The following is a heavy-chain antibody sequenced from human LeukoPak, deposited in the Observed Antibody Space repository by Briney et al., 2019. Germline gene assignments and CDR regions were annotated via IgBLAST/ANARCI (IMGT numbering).Heavy chain of an antibody. CDR2: INHSGST. V-gene: IGHV4-34*01. Sequence: SETLSLTCAVYGGSFSGYYWSWIRQPPGKGREGIGEINHSGSTNYNPSPKSRVTISVDPSKNPFSLQVRSVPAADTAVSYCASIRYHYDSSGYYYVRPGRPPSDAFDIWGQGTMVTVSS. CDR1: GGSFSGYY. J-gene: IGHJ3*02. D-gene: IGHD3-22*01. CDR3: ASIRYHYDSSGYYYVRPGRPPSDAFDI.